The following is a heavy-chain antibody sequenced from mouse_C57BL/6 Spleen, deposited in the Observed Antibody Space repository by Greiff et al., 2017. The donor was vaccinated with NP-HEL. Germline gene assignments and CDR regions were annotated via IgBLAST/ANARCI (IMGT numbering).Heavy chain of an antibody. CDR1: GYTFTSYW. V-gene: IGHV1-69*01. CDR2: IDPSDSYT. D-gene: IGHD4-1*01. J-gene: IGHJ2*01. CDR3: ARWGGGTAY. Sequence: QVQLQQPGAELVMPGASVKLSCKASGYTFTSYWMHWVKPRPGQGLEWIGEIDPSDSYTNYNQKFKGKSTLTVDKSSSTAYMQLSSLTSEDSAVYYCARWGGGTAYWGQGTTLTVSS.